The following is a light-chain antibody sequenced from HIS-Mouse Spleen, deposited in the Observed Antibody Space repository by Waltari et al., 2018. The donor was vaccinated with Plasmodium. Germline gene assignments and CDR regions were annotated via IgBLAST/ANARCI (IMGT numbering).Light chain of an antibody. CDR1: ALPKKY. J-gene: IGLJ3*02. Sequence: SYELTQPPSVSVSPGQTARTTCPGDALPKKYAYWYQQQSGQATVLVIYEDSKRPSGIPERFSGASSGTMATLTISGAQVEDEADYYCYSTDSSGNHRVFGGGTKLTVL. CDR3: YSTDSSGNHRV. CDR2: EDS. V-gene: IGLV3-10*01.